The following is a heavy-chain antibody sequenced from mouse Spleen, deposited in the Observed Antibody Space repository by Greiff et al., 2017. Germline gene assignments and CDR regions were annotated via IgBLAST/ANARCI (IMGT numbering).Heavy chain of an antibody. V-gene: IGHV5-9-1*01. Sequence: EVMLVESGGGLVKPGGSLKLSCAASGFTFSSYAMSWVRQTPEKRLEWVATISSGGSYTYYPDSVKGRFTISRDNAKNTLYLQMSSLRSEDTAMYYCARQGDGYYFDYWGQGTTLTVSS. J-gene: IGHJ2*01. CDR3: ARQGDGYYFDY. D-gene: IGHD2-3*01. CDR2: ISSGGSYT. CDR1: GFTFSSYA.